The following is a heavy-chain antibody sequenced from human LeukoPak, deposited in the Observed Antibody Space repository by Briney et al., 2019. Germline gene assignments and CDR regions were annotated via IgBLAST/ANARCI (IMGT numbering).Heavy chain of an antibody. D-gene: IGHD5-12*01. V-gene: IGHV3-7*01. CDR3: AKVGLSRNIVAFDY. CDR1: GFTFYSYW. CDR2: IKQDGSEK. J-gene: IGHJ4*02. Sequence: GGSLRLSCAASGFTFYSYWMSWVRQAPGKGLEWVANIKQDGSEKYYVDSVKGRFTISRDNAKNSLYLQMNSLRAEDTAVYYCAKVGLSRNIVAFDYWGQGTLATVSS.